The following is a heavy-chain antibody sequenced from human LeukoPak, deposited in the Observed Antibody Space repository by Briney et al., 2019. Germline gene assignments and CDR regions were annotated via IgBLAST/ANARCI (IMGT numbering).Heavy chain of an antibody. J-gene: IGHJ4*02. CDR3: ARSYKGVVITYSFDY. Sequence: ASVKVSCKASGYTFTSYAMNWVRQAPGQGLEWMGWINTNTGNPTYAQGFTGRFVFSLDTSVSTAYLQISSLKAEDTAVYYRARSYKGVVITYSFDYWGQGTLVTVSS. CDR1: GYTFTSYA. V-gene: IGHV7-4-1*02. D-gene: IGHD3-3*01. CDR2: INTNTGNP.